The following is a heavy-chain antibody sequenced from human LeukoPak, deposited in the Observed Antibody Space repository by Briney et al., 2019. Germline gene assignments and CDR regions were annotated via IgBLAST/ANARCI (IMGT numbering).Heavy chain of an antibody. Sequence: PGGSLRLSCAASGFTFSSYGMHWVRQAPGKGLEWVAVISYDGSNKYYADSVKGRFTISRDNSKNTLYLQMNSLRAEDTAVYYCARGAVAGTWPGAFDIWGQGTMVTVSS. J-gene: IGHJ3*02. CDR2: ISYDGSNK. D-gene: IGHD6-19*01. V-gene: IGHV3-30*03. CDR3: ARGAVAGTWPGAFDI. CDR1: GFTFSSYG.